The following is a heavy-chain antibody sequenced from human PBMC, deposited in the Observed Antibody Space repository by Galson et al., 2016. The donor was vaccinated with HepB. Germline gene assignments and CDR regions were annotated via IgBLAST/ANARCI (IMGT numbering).Heavy chain of an antibody. CDR3: AKRHEYCTPVGCSVDY. CDR2: DSVHGGRK. J-gene: IGHJ4*02. V-gene: IGHV3-30*18. Sequence: SLRLSCAASGFTFNKYGMHWVRQAPGKGLEWVAADSVHGGRKWYADSVKGRFTISRDNPNNMLFLQMSSLRADDTAVYYCAKRHEYCTPVGCSVDYWGQGTRVSVS. D-gene: IGHD2/OR15-2a*01. CDR1: GFTFNKYG.